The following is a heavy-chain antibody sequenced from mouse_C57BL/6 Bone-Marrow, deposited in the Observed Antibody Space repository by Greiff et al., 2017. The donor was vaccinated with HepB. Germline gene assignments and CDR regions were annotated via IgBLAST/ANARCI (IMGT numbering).Heavy chain of an antibody. Sequence: EVKVEESGTVLARPGASVKMSCKTSGYTFTSYWMHWVTQRPGQGLEWIGAIYPGNSDTSYNQTFKGKAKLTAVTSASTAYMELSSLTNEDSAVYYCTRLSTTVPGFFDYWGQGTTLTVSS. D-gene: IGHD1-1*01. CDR3: TRLSTTVPGFFDY. J-gene: IGHJ2*01. CDR2: IYPGNSDT. V-gene: IGHV1-5*01. CDR1: GYTFTSYW.